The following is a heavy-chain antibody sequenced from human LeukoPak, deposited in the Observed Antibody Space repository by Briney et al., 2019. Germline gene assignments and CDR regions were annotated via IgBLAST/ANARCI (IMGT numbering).Heavy chain of an antibody. D-gene: IGHD6-6*01. CDR2: IYPGDSDT. J-gene: IGHJ4*02. CDR3: ARLSSSSVDY. CDR1: GSRFTSFW. V-gene: IGHV5-51*01. Sequence: GESLKISCKGSGSRFTSFWIGWVRQMPGKGLEGMGIIYPGDSDTRYSPSFQGQVTISADKSISTAYLQWSSLKASDTAMYYCARLSSSSVDYWGQGTLVTVSS.